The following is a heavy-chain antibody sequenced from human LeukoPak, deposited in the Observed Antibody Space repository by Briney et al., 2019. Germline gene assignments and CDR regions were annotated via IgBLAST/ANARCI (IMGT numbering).Heavy chain of an antibody. D-gene: IGHD5-18*01. CDR3: ARDPRPELGYTYDYFLFYMDV. CDR1: GFTFSGYT. CDR2: ISISSHYI. J-gene: IGHJ6*03. Sequence: GGSLRLSCAASGFTFSGYTMNWVRQAPGKGLEWVSSISISSHYIYYADSVKGRFTISRDNAENSLFLQMNSLRAEDTAVYYCARDPRPELGYTYDYFLFYMDVWGKGTTVTVSS. V-gene: IGHV3-21*01.